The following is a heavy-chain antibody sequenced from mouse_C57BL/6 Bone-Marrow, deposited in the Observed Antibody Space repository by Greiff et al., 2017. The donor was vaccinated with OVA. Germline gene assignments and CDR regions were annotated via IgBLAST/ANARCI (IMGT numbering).Heavy chain of an antibody. V-gene: IGHV1-64*01. J-gene: IGHJ1*03. Sequence: QVQLQQPGAELVQPGASVKLSCKASGYTFTSYWMHWVKQRPGQGLEWIGMIHPNSGSTNYNEKFKSKATLTVDTSSSTAYMQLSSLTPEDSAVYYCARGYDWDFDVWGTGTTVTVSS. D-gene: IGHD2-2*01. CDR3: ARGYDWDFDV. CDR2: IHPNSGST. CDR1: GYTFTSYW.